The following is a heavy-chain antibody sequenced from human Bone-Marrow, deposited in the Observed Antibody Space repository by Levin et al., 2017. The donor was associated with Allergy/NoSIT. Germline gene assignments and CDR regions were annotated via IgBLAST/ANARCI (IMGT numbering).Heavy chain of an antibody. D-gene: IGHD6-13*01. CDR3: ARRSPFGSSHMDV. J-gene: IGHJ6*02. V-gene: IGHV4-39*01. CDR1: GGSIDSTTYY. CDR2: SYYSGAT. Sequence: SETLSLTCTVSGGSIDSTTYYWGWIRQPPGEGLEWIGCSYYSGATYYNPSLRSRVTISVDTSKNQFSLKLSSVTAADTAVYYCARRSPFGSSHMDVWGQGTTVTVSS.